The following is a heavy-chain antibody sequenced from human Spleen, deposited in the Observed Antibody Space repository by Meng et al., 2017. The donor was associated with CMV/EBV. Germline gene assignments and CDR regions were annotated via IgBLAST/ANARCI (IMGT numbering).Heavy chain of an antibody. V-gene: IGHV3-30*02. Sequence: GGSLRLSCAASGFTFSSYGMHWVRQAPGKGLEWVAFIRYDGSNKYYADSVKCRFTISRDNSKNTLYLQMNSLRAEDTAVYYCAKAMDRYRHWGEDAFDIWGQGTMVTVSS. CDR1: GFTFSSYG. CDR3: AKAMDRYRHWGEDAFDI. J-gene: IGHJ3*02. D-gene: IGHD3-16*02. CDR2: IRYDGSNK.